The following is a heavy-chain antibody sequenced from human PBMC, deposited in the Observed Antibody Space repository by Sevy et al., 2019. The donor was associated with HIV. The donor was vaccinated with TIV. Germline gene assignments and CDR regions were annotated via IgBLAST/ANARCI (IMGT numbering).Heavy chain of an antibody. CDR1: GFTFSSYG. CDR2: ISYDGSNK. J-gene: IGHJ4*02. Sequence: GGSQRLSCAASGFTFSSYGMHWVRQAPGKGLEWVAVISYDGSNKYYADSVKGRFTISRDNSKNTLYLQMNSLRAEDTAVYYCAKDPSRQRVRDDYWGQGTLVTVSS. D-gene: IGHD6-6*01. V-gene: IGHV3-30*18. CDR3: AKDPSRQRVRDDY.